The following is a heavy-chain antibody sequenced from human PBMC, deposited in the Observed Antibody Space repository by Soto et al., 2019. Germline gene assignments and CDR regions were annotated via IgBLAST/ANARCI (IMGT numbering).Heavy chain of an antibody. J-gene: IGHJ4*02. V-gene: IGHV2-5*02. D-gene: IGHD2-2*02. CDR2: IYWDDDK. CDR3: AHRLGVVPAAIPAGFDY. Sequence: SGPTLVNPTQTLTMTCTFSGFSLSTSGVGVGWIRQPPGKALEWLALIYWDDDKRYSPSLKSRLTITKDTSKNQVVLTMTNMDPVDTATYYCAHRLGVVPAAIPAGFDYWGQGTLVTVSS. CDR1: GFSLSTSGVG.